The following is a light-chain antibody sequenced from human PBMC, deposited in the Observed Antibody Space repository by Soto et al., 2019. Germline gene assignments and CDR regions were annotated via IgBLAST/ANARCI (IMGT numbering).Light chain of an antibody. J-gene: IGLJ3*02. V-gene: IGLV2-14*01. CDR2: EVS. Sequence: QSALTQPASVSGSPGQSITISCTGTSSDVGGYNYVSWYQQHPGKAPKLMIYEVSNRPSGVSNRFSGSKSGNTASLTISGLQAEDEADYYFSSYTSSSTLLFGGGTK. CDR3: SSYTSSSTLL. CDR1: SSDVGGYNY.